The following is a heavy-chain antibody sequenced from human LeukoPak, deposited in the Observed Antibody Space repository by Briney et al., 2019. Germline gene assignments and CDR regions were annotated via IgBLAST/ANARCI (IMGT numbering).Heavy chain of an antibody. D-gene: IGHD6-19*01. V-gene: IGHV3-66*01. J-gene: IGHJ4*02. CDR3: ARIASDSSGWYHFDY. CDR2: IYSAGST. Sequence: GGSLRLSCAASGFTVSSNYMSWVRQAPGKGLEWVSVIYSAGSTNYADSVKGRFTISRDNSKNTLCLQMNILRAEDTAVYYCARIASDSSGWYHFDYWGQGALVTVSS. CDR1: GFTVSSNY.